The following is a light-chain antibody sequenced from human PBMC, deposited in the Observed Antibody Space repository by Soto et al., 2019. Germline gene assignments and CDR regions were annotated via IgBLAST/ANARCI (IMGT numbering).Light chain of an antibody. V-gene: IGKV1-39*01. CDR1: QFIDSY. J-gene: IGKJ1*01. CDR3: QQSYSTTRT. Sequence: DIQLTQSPTSPSSSLGDRVTIACRASQFIDSYLNWYQQKPGKAPKLLIYAASSLQSGVSSRFSVSGSGTDFTLTINRLKPEDFATYYCQQSYSTTRTFGQGTKVDIK. CDR2: AAS.